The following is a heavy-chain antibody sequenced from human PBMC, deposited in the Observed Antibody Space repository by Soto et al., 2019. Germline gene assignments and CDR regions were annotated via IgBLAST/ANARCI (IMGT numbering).Heavy chain of an antibody. CDR2: ISYDGSNK. Sequence: QVQLVESGGGVVQPGRSVRLSCAASGFTFSSYAMHWVRQAPGKGLEWVAVISYDGSNKYYADSVKGRFTISRDNSKNTLYLQMNSLRAEDTAVYYCARDTGAVVPIAAGGGPDYWGQATLVTVSS. V-gene: IGHV3-30-3*01. CDR1: GFTFSSYA. CDR3: ARDTGAVVPIAAGGGPDY. J-gene: IGHJ4*02. D-gene: IGHD5-12*01.